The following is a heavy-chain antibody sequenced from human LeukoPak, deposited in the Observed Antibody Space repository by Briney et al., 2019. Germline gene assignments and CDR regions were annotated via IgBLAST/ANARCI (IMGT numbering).Heavy chain of an antibody. CDR3: ARLESGYYGSGSPDY. J-gene: IGHJ4*02. Sequence: PSETLSLTCAVSGYSISSGYYWGWIRQPPGKGLEWIGSIYHSGSTYYNPSLKSRVTILVDTSKIQFSLKLSSVTAADTAVYYCARLESGYYGSGSPDYWGQGTLVTVSS. CDR2: IYHSGST. V-gene: IGHV4-38-2*01. CDR1: GYSISSGYY. D-gene: IGHD3-10*01.